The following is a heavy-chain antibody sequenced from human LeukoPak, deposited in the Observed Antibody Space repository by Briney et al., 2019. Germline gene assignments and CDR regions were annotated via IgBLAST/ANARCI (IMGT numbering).Heavy chain of an antibody. V-gene: IGHV4-59*01. CDR1: GGSIGSYY. Sequence: KPSETLSLTCTVSGGSIGSYYWSWIRQPPGKGLGWIGYIYYSGSTNYNPSLKSRVTISVDTSKNQVSLNLNSVTAADTAVYYCARDRYSSSWFDAFDIWGQGTMVTVSS. CDR2: IYYSGST. J-gene: IGHJ3*02. D-gene: IGHD6-13*01. CDR3: ARDRYSSSWFDAFDI.